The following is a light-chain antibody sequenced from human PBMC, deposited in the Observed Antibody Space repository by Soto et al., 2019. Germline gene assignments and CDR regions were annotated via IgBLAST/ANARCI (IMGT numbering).Light chain of an antibody. J-gene: IGKJ4*01. Sequence: DIQMTQSPSSLSASVGDRVTITCRASQGIRKDLCWYQQRPGKAPKRLIFGASSLQSRVPSRFSGSASGTEFTLTISSLQPEDFATYFCLQHNSYPLTFGGGTKVELK. CDR2: GAS. V-gene: IGKV1-17*01. CDR1: QGIRKD. CDR3: LQHNSYPLT.